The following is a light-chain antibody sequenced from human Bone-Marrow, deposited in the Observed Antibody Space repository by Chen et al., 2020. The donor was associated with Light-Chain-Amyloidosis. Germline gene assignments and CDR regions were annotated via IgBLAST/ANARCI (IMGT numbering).Light chain of an antibody. CDR2: KDS. Sequence: SYELTQPPSVSVSPGQTARTTCSGDALPKQYAYWYQQKPGQAPVLAIYKDSERPSGIPERFSGSISGTTVTLSISGVQAEDEADYYCQSADSSGTYVFGTGTKVTVL. CDR3: QSADSSGTYV. V-gene: IGLV3-25*03. CDR1: ALPKQY. J-gene: IGLJ1*01.